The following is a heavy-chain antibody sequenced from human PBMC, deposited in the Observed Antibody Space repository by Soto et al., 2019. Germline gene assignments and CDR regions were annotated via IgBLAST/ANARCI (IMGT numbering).Heavy chain of an antibody. CDR3: ARVLGVGRDWFDP. V-gene: IGHV4-59*01. D-gene: IGHD3-16*01. Sequence: SETLSLTCSVSGGSISGYYWSWIRQPPGKGLEWIGYIYYSGSTNYNPSLKSRVTISVDTSKNQFSLKLGSVTAADTAVYYCARVLGVGRDWFDPWGQGTLVTVS. CDR1: GGSISGYY. J-gene: IGHJ5*02. CDR2: IYYSGST.